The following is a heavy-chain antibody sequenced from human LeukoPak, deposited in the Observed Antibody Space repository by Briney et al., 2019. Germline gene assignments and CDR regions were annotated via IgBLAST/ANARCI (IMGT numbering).Heavy chain of an antibody. D-gene: IGHD2-15*01. J-gene: IGHJ4*02. V-gene: IGHV3-23*01. CDR3: AKGLKGCSGSSCYYFFDF. Sequence: GGSLRVSCAASGFTFSNYAMNWVRQAPGKRLEWVSSITGSGGDAYYADSVKGRFTISRDNSKNTLDLQMNSLRAEDTAVYYCAKGLKGCSGSSCYYFFDFWGQGALITVSS. CDR1: GFTFSNYA. CDR2: ITGSGGDA.